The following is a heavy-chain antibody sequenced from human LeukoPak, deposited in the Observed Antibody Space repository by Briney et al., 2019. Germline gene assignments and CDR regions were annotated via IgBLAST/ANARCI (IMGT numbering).Heavy chain of an antibody. CDR1: GFPFSSFG. V-gene: IGHV3-33*01. J-gene: IGHJ6*02. CDR3: ARDLQRDSSGSPDYGMDV. CDR2: ILYDGSNK. Sequence: GSLRLSCAVSGFPFSSFGMHRVRQAPGKGLEGVAVILYDGSNKYYADSVKGRFTISRDNSKNTLYLQMNSLRAEDTAVYYCARDLQRDSSGSPDYGMDVWGQGTTVTVSS. D-gene: IGHD6-19*01.